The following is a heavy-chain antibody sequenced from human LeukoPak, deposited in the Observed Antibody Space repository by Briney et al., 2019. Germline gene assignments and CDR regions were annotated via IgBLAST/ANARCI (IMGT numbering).Heavy chain of an antibody. CDR2: IYHSRGT. V-gene: IGHV4-38-2*02. Sequence: SETLSLTCTVSGSSIDSGYYWAWIRQPPGKGLERIGSIYHSRGTYYNPSLKSRVTMSVDTSNNQFSLRLISVTAADTAVYYCARRISEEPTVDYWGQGTLVTVSS. CDR1: GSSIDSGYY. J-gene: IGHJ4*02. CDR3: ARRISEEPTVDY. D-gene: IGHD1-26*01.